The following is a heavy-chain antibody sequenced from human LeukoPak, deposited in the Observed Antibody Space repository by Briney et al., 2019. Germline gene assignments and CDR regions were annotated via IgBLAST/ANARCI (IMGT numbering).Heavy chain of an antibody. Sequence: ASVKVSCKASGYTLTSYDINWVRQAAGQGLEWMGWMNPNSGNTGYAQKFQGRVTMTRDTSTSTVYMELSSLRSEDTAVYYCATGGNYYDSSGYDAFDIWGQGTMVTVSS. CDR3: ATGGNYYDSSGYDAFDI. V-gene: IGHV1-8*02. J-gene: IGHJ3*02. D-gene: IGHD3-22*01. CDR2: MNPNSGNT. CDR1: GYTLTSYD.